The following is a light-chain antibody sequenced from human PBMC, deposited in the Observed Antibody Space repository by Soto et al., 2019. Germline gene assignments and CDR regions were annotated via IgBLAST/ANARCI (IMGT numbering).Light chain of an antibody. CDR2: ENN. CDR1: TSNIGSSS. J-gene: IGLJ2*01. V-gene: IGLV1-47*01. CDR3: TTWVDSLSGPV. Sequence: QSVLRQPPSASGTPGQSVTISCSGSTSNIGSSSVYWYQQLPGTAPKVFIYENNRRPSGVPDRFSGSKSGTSASLAISGLRSEDEADYYCTTWVDSLSGPVFGGGTKLTVL.